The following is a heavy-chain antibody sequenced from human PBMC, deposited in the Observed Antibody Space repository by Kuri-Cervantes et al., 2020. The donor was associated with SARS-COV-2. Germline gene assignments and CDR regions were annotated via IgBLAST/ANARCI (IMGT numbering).Heavy chain of an antibody. CDR2: IYASGST. J-gene: IGHJ4*02. CDR1: GVAVQYFF. V-gene: IGHV4-4*07. CDR3: ARDSRGTSGWYYFDY. Sequence: SETLSLTCSVSGVAVQYFFWTWIRQTPGKGLEWIGRIYASGSTSYNPSLKSRVTISVDTSKNQFSLKLSSVTAADTAVYYCARDSRGTSGWYYFDYLGQGTLVTVSS. D-gene: IGHD6-19*01.